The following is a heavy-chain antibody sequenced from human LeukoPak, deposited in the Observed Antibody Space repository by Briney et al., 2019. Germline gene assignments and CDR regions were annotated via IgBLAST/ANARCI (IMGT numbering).Heavy chain of an antibody. D-gene: IGHD6-19*01. CDR2: IYYTGST. CDR3: AKGTSSGWYYFDY. Sequence: SETLSLTCAVYGGSFSGYYWSWIRQPPGKGLEWIGSIYYTGSTYYNASLQSRVTISIDTSKNQFSLRLNSVTAADTAVYYCAKGTSSGWYYFDYWGQGTLVTVSS. J-gene: IGHJ4*02. V-gene: IGHV4-34*01. CDR1: GGSFSGYY.